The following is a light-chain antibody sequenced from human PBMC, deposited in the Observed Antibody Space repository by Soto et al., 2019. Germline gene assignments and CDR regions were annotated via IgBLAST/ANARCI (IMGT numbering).Light chain of an antibody. CDR2: EVS. J-gene: IGLJ1*01. Sequence: QSALTQPASVSGSPGQSITISCTGTSSDVGGYNYVSWYQQHPGKAPKLLIYEVSNRPSGVSNRFSGSKSGNTAFLTISGLQAEDEADYSCSSYTSSSTHYVFGTGTK. V-gene: IGLV2-14*01. CDR3: SSYTSSSTHYV. CDR1: SSDVGGYNY.